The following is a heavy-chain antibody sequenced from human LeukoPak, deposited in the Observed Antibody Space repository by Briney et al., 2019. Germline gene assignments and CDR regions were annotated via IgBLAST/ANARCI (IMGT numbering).Heavy chain of an antibody. D-gene: IGHD1-14*01. J-gene: IGHJ4*02. Sequence: GGSLRLSCAASGFTFSSYAMSWVRQAPGKGLEWVSGISSSGFDTPYADSVKGRFTVSRDNSRNTLYLQMSSLRVEDTAIYYCARKDSGHNPFDFWGQGTLVTVSS. CDR2: ISSSGFDT. CDR3: ARKDSGHNPFDF. V-gene: IGHV3-23*01. CDR1: GFTFSSYA.